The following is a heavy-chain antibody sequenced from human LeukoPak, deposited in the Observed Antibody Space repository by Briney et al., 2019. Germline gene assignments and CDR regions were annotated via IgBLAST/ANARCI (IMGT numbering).Heavy chain of an antibody. D-gene: IGHD2-2*01. CDR2: ISSSGSTI. J-gene: IGHJ4*02. CDR1: GFTSSDYY. V-gene: IGHV3-11*04. Sequence: GGSLRLSCAASGFTSSDYYMSWIRQAPGKGLEWVSYISSSGSTIYYADSVKGRFTISRDNAKNSLYLQMNSLRAEDTAVYYCARAGGYCSSTSCHLDYWGQGTLVTVSS. CDR3: ARAGGYCSSTSCHLDY.